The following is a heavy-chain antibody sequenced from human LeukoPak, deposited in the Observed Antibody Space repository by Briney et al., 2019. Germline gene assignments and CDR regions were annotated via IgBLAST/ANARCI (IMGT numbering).Heavy chain of an antibody. CDR2: LSSSSAYI. D-gene: IGHD5-18*01. Sequence: GGSLRLSCAASEFTFSNYAMNWVRQAPGKGLEWVSSLSSSSAYIFYADSVKGRFTISRDNAKNSLYLQMNSLRAEDTAVYYCARDRQSYGYIDAFDIWGQGTLVTVSS. V-gene: IGHV3-21*01. CDR1: EFTFSNYA. J-gene: IGHJ3*02. CDR3: ARDRQSYGYIDAFDI.